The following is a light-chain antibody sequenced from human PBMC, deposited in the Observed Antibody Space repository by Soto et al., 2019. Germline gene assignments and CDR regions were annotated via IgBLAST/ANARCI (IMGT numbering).Light chain of an antibody. Sequence: EIVLTQSPATLSLSPGERATLSCRASQSVNSYVAWYQQKPGQAPRLLIYDASKRATGIPARFSGSGSGTDFTLTISGLEPEDFVVYYCQQRSSSITFGQGTRLEIK. CDR3: QQRSSSIT. J-gene: IGKJ5*01. CDR2: DAS. V-gene: IGKV3-11*01. CDR1: QSVNSY.